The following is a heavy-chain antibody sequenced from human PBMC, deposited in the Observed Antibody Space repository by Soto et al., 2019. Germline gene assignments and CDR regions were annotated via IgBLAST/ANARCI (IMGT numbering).Heavy chain of an antibody. Sequence: GGSLRLSCAASGFTFSSYAMSWVRQAPGKGLEWVSAISGSGGSTYYADSVKGRFTISRDNSKNTLYLQMNSLRAEDTAVYYCAKRVEVVVAAQDAFDIWGQGTMVTVSS. CDR1: GFTFSSYA. CDR3: AKRVEVVVAAQDAFDI. V-gene: IGHV3-23*01. D-gene: IGHD2-15*01. CDR2: ISGSGGST. J-gene: IGHJ3*02.